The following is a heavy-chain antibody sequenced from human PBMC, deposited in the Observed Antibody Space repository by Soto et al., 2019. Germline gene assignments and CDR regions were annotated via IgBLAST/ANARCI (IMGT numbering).Heavy chain of an antibody. V-gene: IGHV3-15*07. CDR1: GFTFTNAW. CDR3: ARGRPYGSGHYDMDV. J-gene: IGHJ6*02. Sequence: PGGSLRLSCAASGFTFTNAWFNWVRQAPGKGLEWVGRIKTQNDGGTTDYAAPVKGRFTISRDNAQNSLYLQIKNLGAEDTAVYFCARGRPYGSGHYDMDVWGQGTTVTVSS. CDR2: IKTQNDGGTT. D-gene: IGHD3-10*01.